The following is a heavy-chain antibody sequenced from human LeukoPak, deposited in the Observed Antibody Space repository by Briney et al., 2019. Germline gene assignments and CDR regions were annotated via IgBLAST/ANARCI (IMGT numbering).Heavy chain of an antibody. D-gene: IGHD4-17*01. CDR2: IYHSGST. J-gene: IGHJ4*02. CDR3: ARDTIDFGVW. CDR1: GYSISSGYY. V-gene: IGHV4-38-2*02. Sequence: SEALSLTCTVSGYSISSGYYWGWIRQPPWKGLEWIGSIYHSGSTYYNPSLKSRVTISVDTSKNQFSLKLSSVTAADTAVYYCARDTIDFGVWWGQGTLVTVSS.